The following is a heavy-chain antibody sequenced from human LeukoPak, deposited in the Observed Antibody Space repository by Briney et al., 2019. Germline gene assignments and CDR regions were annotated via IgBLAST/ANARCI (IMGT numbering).Heavy chain of an antibody. J-gene: IGHJ6*02. CDR3: ARPRRSDILTGYYLDYYYGMGV. CDR1: GFTFSSYS. D-gene: IGHD3-9*01. CDR2: ISSSSSYI. V-gene: IGHV3-21*01. Sequence: GGSLRLSCAASGFTFSSYSMNWVRQAPGKGLEWVSSISSSSSYIYYADSVKGRFTISRDNAKNSLYLQMNSLRAEDTAVYYCARPRRSDILTGYYLDYYYGMGVWGQGTTVTVSS.